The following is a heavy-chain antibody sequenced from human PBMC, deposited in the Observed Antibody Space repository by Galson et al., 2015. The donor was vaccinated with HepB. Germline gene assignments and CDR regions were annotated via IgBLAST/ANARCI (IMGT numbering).Heavy chain of an antibody. J-gene: IGHJ3*01. Sequence: SLRLSCAASGFIFSNHAMTWVRQARGKGLDWVAATSRSGGGTFYAASVKGRFTISRDNSKNTLFLQMNSLRADDTAIYYCTRGDSFENTGYLGASEFWGQGTLVIVSS. CDR2: TSRSGGGT. CDR3: TRGDSFENTGYLGASEF. CDR1: GFIFSNHA. V-gene: IGHV3-23*01. D-gene: IGHD3-9*01.